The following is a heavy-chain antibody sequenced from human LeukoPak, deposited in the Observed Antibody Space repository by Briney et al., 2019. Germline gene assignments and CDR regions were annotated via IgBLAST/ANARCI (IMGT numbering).Heavy chain of an antibody. D-gene: IGHD3-22*01. V-gene: IGHV4-4*07. Sequence: SETLSLTCTVSGGSISSYYWSWIRQPAGKGLEWIGRICISADTNYKPSLKSRVTMSADMSNNEISLKFTSVTAADTAVYYCATGVGVFDYWGQGILVTVSS. J-gene: IGHJ4*02. CDR2: ICISADT. CDR3: ATGVGVFDY. CDR1: GGSISSYY.